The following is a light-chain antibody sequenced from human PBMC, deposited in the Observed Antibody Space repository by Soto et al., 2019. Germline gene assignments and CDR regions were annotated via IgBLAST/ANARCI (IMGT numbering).Light chain of an antibody. V-gene: IGKV4-1*01. CDR1: QSVFYTSSNKHF. CDR2: WAS. CDR3: QQYFSVPYT. Sequence: DIVMTQSPDSLPVSLGERATINCKSSQSVFYTSSNKHFLAWYQQKPGQPPKLLIYWASTRESGVPDRFSGSGSGTDFTLTISSLQAEDVAVYYCQQYFSVPYTFGQGTKVEIK. J-gene: IGKJ2*01.